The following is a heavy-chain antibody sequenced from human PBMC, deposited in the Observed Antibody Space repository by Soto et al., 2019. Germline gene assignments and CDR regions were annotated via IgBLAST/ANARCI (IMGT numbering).Heavy chain of an antibody. Sequence: GVLRLSCAASGFTFSSYEMNWVRQAPGKGLEWVSYISSSGSTIYYADSVKGRFTISRDNAKNSLYLQMNSLRAEDTAVYYCARDHKGGYYYYGMDVWGQGTTATVSS. CDR3: ARDHKGGYYYYGMDV. CDR1: GFTFSSYE. V-gene: IGHV3-48*03. J-gene: IGHJ6*02. CDR2: ISSSGSTI.